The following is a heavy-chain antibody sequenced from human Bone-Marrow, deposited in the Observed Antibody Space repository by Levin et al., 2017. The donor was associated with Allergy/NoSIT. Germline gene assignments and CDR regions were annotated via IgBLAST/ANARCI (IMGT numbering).Heavy chain of an antibody. J-gene: IGHJ4*02. CDR1: GFNFFNYG. CDR2: ISYDGGHD. D-gene: IGHD3-22*01. V-gene: IGHV3-30*18. CDR3: AKGTGNYYDATGHFDY. Sequence: GGSLRLSCAASGFNFFNYGMHWVRQAPGKGLEWVATISYDGGHDYYADSVRGRYTISRDNSKKRVYLEMNSLRPEDTAVFYCAKGTGNYYDATGHFDYWGQGTLVTVSS.